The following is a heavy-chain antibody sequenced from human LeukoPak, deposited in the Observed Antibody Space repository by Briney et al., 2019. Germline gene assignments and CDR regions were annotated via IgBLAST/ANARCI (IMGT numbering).Heavy chain of an antibody. Sequence: SQTLSLTCTVSGGSISSGDYYWSWIRQPPGKGLEWIGYIYYSGSTYYNSSLKSRVTISVDRSKNQFSLKLSSVTAADTAVYYCARVGYSSSWPGIFQHWGQGTLVTVSS. J-gene: IGHJ1*01. D-gene: IGHD6-13*01. CDR1: GGSISSGDYY. CDR3: ARVGYSSSWPGIFQH. V-gene: IGHV4-30-4*08. CDR2: IYYSGST.